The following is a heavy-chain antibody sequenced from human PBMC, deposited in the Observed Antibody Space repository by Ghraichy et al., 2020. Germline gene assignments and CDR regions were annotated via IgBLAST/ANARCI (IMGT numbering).Heavy chain of an antibody. CDR3: ARDRACSGGSCYGVYYYYGMDV. D-gene: IGHD2-15*01. V-gene: IGHV4-59*01. Sequence: SETLSLTCTVSGGSISSYYWSWIRQPPGKGLEWIGYIYYSGSTNYNPSLKSRVTISVDTSKNQFSLKLSSVTAADTAVYYCARDRACSGGSCYGVYYYYGMDVWGQGTTVTVSS. J-gene: IGHJ6*02. CDR2: IYYSGST. CDR1: GGSISSYY.